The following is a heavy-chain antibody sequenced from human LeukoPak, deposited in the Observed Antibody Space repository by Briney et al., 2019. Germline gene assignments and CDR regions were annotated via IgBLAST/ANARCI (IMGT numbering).Heavy chain of an antibody. J-gene: IGHJ6*03. D-gene: IGHD2-2*02. Sequence: ASVKVSCKVSGYTLTELFIHWVRQAPGKGLEWMGGFDPGERKTIYTQKFQGRLTMTEDTSTDTAYMDLSSLRSEDTAVYYCARGRVVPAAIYYYYYYMDVWGKGTTVTVSS. CDR2: FDPGERKT. CDR1: GYTLTELF. CDR3: ARGRVVPAAIYYYYYYMDV. V-gene: IGHV1-24*01.